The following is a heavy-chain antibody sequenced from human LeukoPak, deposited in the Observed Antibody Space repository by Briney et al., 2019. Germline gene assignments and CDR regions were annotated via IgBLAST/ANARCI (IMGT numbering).Heavy chain of an antibody. J-gene: IGHJ4*02. CDR2: IYYSGST. CDR3: ARRSSSILYYFDY. Sequence: SETLSLTCTVSGGSISSYYWSWIRQPPGKGLEWIGYIYYSGSTNYNPSLKSRVTISVDTSKNQFSLKLSSVTAADTAVYYCARRSSSILYYFDYWGQGTLVTVSS. CDR1: GGSISSYY. D-gene: IGHD6-13*01. V-gene: IGHV4-59*01.